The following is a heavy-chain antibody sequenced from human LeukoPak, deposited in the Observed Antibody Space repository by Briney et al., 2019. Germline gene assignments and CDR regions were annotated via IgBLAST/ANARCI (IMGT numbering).Heavy chain of an antibody. J-gene: IGHJ3*02. CDR1: GFTFSDYY. CDR2: ISSGGRTI. CDR3: ARPVVAATTPDTFDI. Sequence: GGSLRLSCAASGFTFSDYYMSWIRQASGKGLEWVSYISSGGRTIYYADSVKGRFTMSRDNAKNSLYLQMNSLRAEDTAVYYCARPVVAATTPDTFDIWGQGTMVTVSS. V-gene: IGHV3-11*04. D-gene: IGHD2-15*01.